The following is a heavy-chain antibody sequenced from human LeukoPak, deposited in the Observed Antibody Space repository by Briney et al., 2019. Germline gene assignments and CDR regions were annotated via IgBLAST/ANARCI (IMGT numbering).Heavy chain of an antibody. Sequence: ASVKVSCKASGYTITKYYMHWVRQAPGQGLEWVGMINPGGVTTKYAQKFQGRVTMTRVTSTTTVYMELSSLRFEDTAVYYCARTTTVADFGNWGQGTLVTVSS. CDR3: ARTTTVADFGN. CDR1: GYTITKYY. D-gene: IGHD4-17*01. CDR2: INPGGVTT. V-gene: IGHV1-46*01. J-gene: IGHJ1*01.